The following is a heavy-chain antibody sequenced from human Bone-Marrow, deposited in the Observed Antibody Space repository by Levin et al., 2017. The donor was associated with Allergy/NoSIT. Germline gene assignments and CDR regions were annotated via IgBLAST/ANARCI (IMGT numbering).Heavy chain of an antibody. CDR3: VNWGSY. J-gene: IGHJ4*02. Sequence: GGSLRLSCEVSGFSLSSYWMSWVRQAPGKGLGWVAKIKKDGSAKFYVDSVKGRFTISRDNAKNSLYLQMNNLRVEDTAVYYCVNWGSYWGRGTLVTVSS. D-gene: IGHD3-16*01. CDR2: IKKDGSAK. V-gene: IGHV3-7*02. CDR1: GFSLSSYW.